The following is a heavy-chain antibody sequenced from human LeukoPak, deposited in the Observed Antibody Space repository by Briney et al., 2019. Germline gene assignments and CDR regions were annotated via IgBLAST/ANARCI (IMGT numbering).Heavy chain of an antibody. Sequence: ASVKVSCKASGYTFSGHYVHWVRQAPGQGLEWMGWIHPNSGSTNYAQKFQGRVTMTRDTSISTAYMELSSLRSDDTAVYYCARLRGVYEPFDYWGQGTLATVSS. CDR2: IHPNSGST. CDR1: GYTFSGHY. J-gene: IGHJ4*02. D-gene: IGHD5/OR15-5a*01. V-gene: IGHV1-2*02. CDR3: ARLRGVYEPFDY.